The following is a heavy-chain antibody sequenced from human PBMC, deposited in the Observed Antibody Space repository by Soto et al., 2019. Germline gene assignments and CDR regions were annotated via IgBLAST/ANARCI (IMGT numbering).Heavy chain of an antibody. CDR2: ISISSSTI. J-gene: IGHJ6*03. D-gene: IGHD3-3*01. CDR1: GFTFSSYS. Sequence: GGSLRLSCAASGFTFSSYSMNWVRQAPGKGLEWVSYISISSSTIYYADSVKGRFTISRDNAKNSLYLQMNSLRAEDTAMYYCARDRSRTEWPPAYYHYMDVWGRGTTVTVSS. V-gene: IGHV3-48*01. CDR3: ARDRSRTEWPPAYYHYMDV.